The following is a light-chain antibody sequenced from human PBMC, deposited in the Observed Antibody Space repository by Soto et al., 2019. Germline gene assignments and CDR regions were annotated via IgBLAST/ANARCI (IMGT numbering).Light chain of an antibody. CDR3: NSYGGSSNVV. CDR2: EVS. V-gene: IGLV2-8*01. J-gene: IGLJ2*01. Sequence: SALTQPPSASGSPGQSVTISCTGTSSDVGGYNFVSWYQQYPGKAPKIIIYEVSKRASGVPDRFSGSKSGNTASLTVSGLQADDEADYYCNSYGGSSNVVFGGGTKLTVL. CDR1: SSDVGGYNF.